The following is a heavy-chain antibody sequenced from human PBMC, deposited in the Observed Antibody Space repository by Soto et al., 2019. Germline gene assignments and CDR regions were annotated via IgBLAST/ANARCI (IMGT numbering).Heavy chain of an antibody. CDR3: AKDCIVGNTTELDY. Sequence: EVQLLESGGGLVQPGGSLRLSCAASGFTFSSYAMSWVRQAPGKGLEGVSLISGSGNRIYYADSVKGRFTIYRDNSKNTRYLQMNSLTAEDTAVYDCAKDCIVGNTTELDYWGQGTLVTVSS. CDR1: GFTFSSYA. J-gene: IGHJ4*02. V-gene: IGHV3-23*01. D-gene: IGHD1-26*01. CDR2: ISGSGNRI.